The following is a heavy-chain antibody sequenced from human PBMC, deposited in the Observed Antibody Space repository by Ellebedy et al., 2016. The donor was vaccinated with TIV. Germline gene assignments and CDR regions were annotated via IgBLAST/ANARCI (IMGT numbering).Heavy chain of an antibody. CDR2: IKEDESKK. D-gene: IGHD2-2*01. J-gene: IGHJ3*02. Sequence: GESLKISCAASGFIFSNYWMSWVRQAPGKGLEWVANIKEDESKKYYMESVKGRFTIPRDNAKNSLYLQMNSLRAEDTAVYYCARDQRVKGYCSSSSCSSDASDIWGQGTMVTVSS. V-gene: IGHV3-7*01. CDR3: ARDQRVKGYCSSSSCSSDASDI. CDR1: GFIFSNYW.